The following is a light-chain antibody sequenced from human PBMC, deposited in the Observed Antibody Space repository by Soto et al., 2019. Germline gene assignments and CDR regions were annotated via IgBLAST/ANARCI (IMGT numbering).Light chain of an antibody. Sequence: AIQLTQSPSSLSASVGDRVTITCRASQGISSALAWYQQKPGKAPNLLIYDASTLESGVPSRFSGSESGTDFTLTISSLQPEDFATYYSQHFNSYPLTFGGGTKVEIK. J-gene: IGKJ4*01. CDR2: DAS. CDR1: QGISSA. CDR3: QHFNSYPLT. V-gene: IGKV1-13*02.